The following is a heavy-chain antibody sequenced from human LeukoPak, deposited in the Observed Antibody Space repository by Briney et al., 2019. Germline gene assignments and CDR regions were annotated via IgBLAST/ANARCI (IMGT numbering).Heavy chain of an antibody. J-gene: IGHJ6*03. Sequence: GGSLRLSCAASGFTFTNYWMSWVRQAPGKGLELVANIKRDRSEKYYVDSVKGRFTISRDNAKNSLYLQMNSLRAGDTAVYYCARDRGRYYMDVWGKGTTVTISS. CDR3: ARDRGRYYMDV. CDR1: GFTFTNYW. D-gene: IGHD6-25*01. CDR2: IKRDRSEK. V-gene: IGHV3-7*01.